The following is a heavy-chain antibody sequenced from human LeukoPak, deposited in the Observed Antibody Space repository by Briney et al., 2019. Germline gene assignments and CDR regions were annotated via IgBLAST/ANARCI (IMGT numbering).Heavy chain of an antibody. Sequence: GGSLRLSCETSGFIFSNCWMTWVRQAPGKGLEWVANIKTDASEKYYADSVKGRFTISRDNAKMSLYLQMTSLRADDTAVYYCARDPRSKGGDWGDFDYWGQGTLVTVSS. CDR3: ARDPRSKGGDWGDFDY. J-gene: IGHJ4*02. V-gene: IGHV3-7*01. CDR2: IKTDASEK. D-gene: IGHD2-21*02. CDR1: GFIFSNCW.